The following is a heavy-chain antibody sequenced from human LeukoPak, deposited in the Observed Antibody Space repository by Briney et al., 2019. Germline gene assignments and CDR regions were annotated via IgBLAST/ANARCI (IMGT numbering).Heavy chain of an antibody. CDR3: ARDYYDSSGYYAHFDY. D-gene: IGHD3-22*01. Sequence: ASVKVSCKASGYTFTNYYIHWVRQAPGQGLECMGIINPSGGSTSYAQKFQGRVTMTRDMSTSTVYMELSSLRSEDTAVYYCARDYYDSSGYYAHFDYWGQGTLVTVSS. V-gene: IGHV1-46*01. J-gene: IGHJ4*02. CDR2: INPSGGST. CDR1: GYTFTNYY.